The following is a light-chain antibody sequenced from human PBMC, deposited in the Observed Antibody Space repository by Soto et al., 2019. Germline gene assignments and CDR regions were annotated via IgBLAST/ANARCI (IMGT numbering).Light chain of an antibody. CDR2: EVN. V-gene: IGLV2-14*01. Sequence: QSVLTQPASVSGSPGQSITVSCTGTSGDVGGYNYVSWYQQYPGNAPKLMIYEVNNRPLGVSNRFSGSKSGNTASLTISGLQAADEADYYCTSYTSSSTGVFGGGTKLTVL. CDR1: SGDVGGYNY. J-gene: IGLJ3*02. CDR3: TSYTSSSTGV.